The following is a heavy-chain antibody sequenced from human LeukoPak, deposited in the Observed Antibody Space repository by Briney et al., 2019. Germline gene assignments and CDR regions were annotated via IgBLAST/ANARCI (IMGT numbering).Heavy chain of an antibody. D-gene: IGHD3-22*01. CDR1: GDSVSSNSAA. V-gene: IGHV6-1*01. CDR3: ARDRLANYYDSSGYEPYYYYYGMDV. Sequence: SQTLSLTCAISGDSVSSNSAAWNWIRQSPSRGLEWLGRTYYRSKWYNDYAVSVKSRITINPDTSKNQFSLQLNSVTPEDTAVYYCARDRLANYYDSSGYEPYYYYYGMDVWGQGTTVIASS. J-gene: IGHJ6*02. CDR2: TYYRSKWYN.